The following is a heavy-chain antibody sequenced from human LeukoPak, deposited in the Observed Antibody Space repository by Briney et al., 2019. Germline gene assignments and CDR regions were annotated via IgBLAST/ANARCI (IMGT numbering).Heavy chain of an antibody. V-gene: IGHV3-30-3*01. J-gene: IGHJ4*02. CDR3: ARGWSNWNKLDY. Sequence: PGGSLRLSCAASGFTFSSYAMHWVRQAPGKGLEWVAVISYVGSNKYYADSVKGRFTISRDNSKNTLYLQMNSLRAEDTAVYYCARGWSNWNKLDYWGQGTLVTVSS. CDR2: ISYVGSNK. D-gene: IGHD1/OR15-1a*01. CDR1: GFTFSSYA.